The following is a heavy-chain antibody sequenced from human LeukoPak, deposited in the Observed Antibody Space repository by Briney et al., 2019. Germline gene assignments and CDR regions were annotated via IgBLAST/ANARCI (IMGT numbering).Heavy chain of an antibody. CDR2: TYYRSKWNH. CDR1: GDSVYSGSSA. J-gene: IGHJ4*02. CDR3: ARNLRPDFDY. V-gene: IGHV6-1*01. Sequence: SQTLSLTCAISGDSVYSGSSAWSWIRQSPSRVLEWLGRTYYRSKWNHDYAESVKSRITINPDTSKNEFSLQLNSVTPEDTAVYYCARNLRPDFDYWGQGTLVTVSS.